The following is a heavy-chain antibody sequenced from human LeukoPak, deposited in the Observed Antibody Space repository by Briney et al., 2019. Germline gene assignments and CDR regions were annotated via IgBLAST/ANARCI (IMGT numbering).Heavy chain of an antibody. V-gene: IGHV4-4*07. Sequence: SETLSLTCTVSGGSISSYYWSWIRQPAGKGLEWIGRIYTSGSTNYNPSLKSRVTMSVDTSKNQFSLKLSSVTAADTAVYYCARGSPISSWYSSYYYYYYMDVWGKGTTVTISS. D-gene: IGHD6-13*01. CDR1: GGSISSYY. J-gene: IGHJ6*03. CDR2: IYTSGST. CDR3: ARGSPISSWYSSYYYYYYMDV.